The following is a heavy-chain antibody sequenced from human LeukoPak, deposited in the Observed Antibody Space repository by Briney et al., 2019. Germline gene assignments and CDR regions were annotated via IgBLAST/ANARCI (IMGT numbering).Heavy chain of an antibody. Sequence: GGSLRLSCARSGFTFSNYEMNWVRQAPGGGLEWVSYIIASADTIYYTDSVKGRLTLARDNVNTSLFLQMDSLKVEDTAVYYCATVAVAGASGEGWFDPWGQGTLVTVSS. V-gene: IGHV3-48*03. CDR3: ATVAVAGASGEGWFDP. CDR2: IIASADTI. CDR1: GFTFSNYE. D-gene: IGHD2-15*01. J-gene: IGHJ5*02.